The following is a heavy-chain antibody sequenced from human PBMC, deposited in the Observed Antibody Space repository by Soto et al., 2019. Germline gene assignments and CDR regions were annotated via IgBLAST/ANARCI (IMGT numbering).Heavy chain of an antibody. J-gene: IGHJ4*02. Sequence: ASVKVSCKVSGYTFTSYGISWVRQAPGQGLEWMGWISAYNGNTNYAQKLQGRVTMTTDTSTSTAYMELRSLRSDDTAVYYCARGRLNYYDSSGYLDYWGQGTLVTVSS. CDR3: ARGRLNYYDSSGYLDY. V-gene: IGHV1-18*01. D-gene: IGHD3-22*01. CDR2: ISAYNGNT. CDR1: GYTFTSYG.